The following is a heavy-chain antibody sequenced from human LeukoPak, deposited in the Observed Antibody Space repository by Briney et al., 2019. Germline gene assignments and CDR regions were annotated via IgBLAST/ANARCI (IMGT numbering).Heavy chain of an antibody. CDR3: ARVLDSSSSRYQSLKY. J-gene: IGHJ4*02. CDR1: GFTFDDYG. D-gene: IGHD2-2*01. V-gene: IGHV3-20*03. CDR2: INWNGGST. Sequence: GGSLRLSYAASGFTFDDYGMSWVRQAPGKGLEWVSGINWNGGSTGYADSVKGRFTISRDNAKNSLYLQMNSLRAEDTAVYYCARVLDSSSSRYQSLKYWGQGTLVTVSS.